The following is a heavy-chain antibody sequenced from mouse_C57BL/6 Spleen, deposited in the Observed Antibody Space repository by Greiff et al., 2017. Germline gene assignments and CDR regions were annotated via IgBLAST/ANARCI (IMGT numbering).Heavy chain of an antibody. J-gene: IGHJ2*01. V-gene: IGHV1-82*01. CDR3: ASDSSGPDY. Sequence: VMLVESGPELVKPGASVKISCKASGYAFSSSWMNWVKQRPGKGLEWIGRIYPGDGDTNYNGKFKGKATLTADKSSSTAYMQLSSLTSEDSAVYFCASDSSGPDYWGQGTTLTVSS. CDR2: IYPGDGDT. CDR1: GYAFSSSW. D-gene: IGHD3-2*02.